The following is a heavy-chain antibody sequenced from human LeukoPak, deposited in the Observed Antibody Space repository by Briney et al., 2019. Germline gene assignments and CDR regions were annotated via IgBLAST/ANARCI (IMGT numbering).Heavy chain of an antibody. J-gene: IGHJ1*01. CDR3: TRGAGWLLGY. D-gene: IGHD5-12*01. CDR2: INQDESVQ. V-gene: IGHV3-7*01. Sequence: GGSLRLSCAASGFSFNSHWMGWVRQAPGKGLEWVAIINQDESVQHYVDSMRGRFTISRDNAKNSLYLQMNSLRDEDTAIYYCTRGAGWLLGYWGQGTLVTVSS. CDR1: GFSFNSHW.